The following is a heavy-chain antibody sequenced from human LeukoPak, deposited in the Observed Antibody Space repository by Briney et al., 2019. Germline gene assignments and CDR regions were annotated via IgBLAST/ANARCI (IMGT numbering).Heavy chain of an antibody. CDR1: GYTFSDFY. D-gene: IGHD5-18*01. CDR2: INPNSGGT. Sequence: VASVKVSCKASGYTFSDFYVHWVRQAPGQGLEWMGWINPNSGGTNYAQKFQGRVTMTRDTSISTAYMELSRLRSDDTAVYYCAGLYSYGYEDAFDIWGQGTMVTVSS. CDR3: AGLYSYGYEDAFDI. J-gene: IGHJ3*02. V-gene: IGHV1-2*02.